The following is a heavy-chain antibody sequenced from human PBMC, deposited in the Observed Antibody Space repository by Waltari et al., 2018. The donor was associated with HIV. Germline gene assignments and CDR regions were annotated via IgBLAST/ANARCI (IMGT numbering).Heavy chain of an antibody. D-gene: IGHD6-6*01. V-gene: IGHV4-59*01. Sequence: QVQLQESGPGLVKPSETLSLTCTVSGGSISRYYWRWIRQPPGKGLEWIGYIYYSGSTNYIPSLKSRVTISVDTSKNQFSLKLSSVTAADTAVYYCARIVRGDAFDIWGQGTMVTVSS. CDR1: GGSISRYY. CDR2: IYYSGST. J-gene: IGHJ3*02. CDR3: ARIVRGDAFDI.